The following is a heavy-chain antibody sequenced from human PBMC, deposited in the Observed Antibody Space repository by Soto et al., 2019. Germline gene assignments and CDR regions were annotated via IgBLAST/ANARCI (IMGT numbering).Heavy chain of an antibody. CDR2: IRLGDSYK. V-gene: IGHV3-11*06. D-gene: IGHD5-12*01. Sequence: QVQLVESGGGLVKPGGSLRLACAASGFTFSDYYMSWVRQAPGKGLEWVSFIRLGDSYKKTADSVKGRFTISRDNAQNALYLPMNSLRAEDTGLYYCVRESRTDEDGYDARGYYFDYWGQGTLVTVSS. CDR1: GFTFSDYY. J-gene: IGHJ4*02. CDR3: VRESRTDEDGYDARGYYFDY.